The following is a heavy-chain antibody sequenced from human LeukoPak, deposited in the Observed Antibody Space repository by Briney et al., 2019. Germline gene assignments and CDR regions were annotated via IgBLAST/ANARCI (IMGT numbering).Heavy chain of an antibody. J-gene: IGHJ1*01. CDR1: GFTFSSYS. D-gene: IGHD6-19*01. CDR3: VKDRSSGWYEAEYFQH. CDR2: ISSSSSYI. V-gene: IGHV3-21*01. Sequence: PGGSLRLSCAASGFTFSSYSMNWVRQAPGKGLEWVSSISSSSSYIYYADSVKGRFTISRDNAKNSLYLQMNSLRAEDTAVYYCVKDRSSGWYEAEYFQHWGQGTLVTVSS.